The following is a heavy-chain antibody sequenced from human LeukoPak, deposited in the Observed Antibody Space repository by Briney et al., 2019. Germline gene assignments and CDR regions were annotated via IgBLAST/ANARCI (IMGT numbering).Heavy chain of an antibody. V-gene: IGHV4-30-4*01. Sequence: SQPLSLPCTVSGGSIRSGDYYWSWIRQPPGKGLEWIGYIYYSGSTYYNPSLKSRVTISVDTSKNQFSLKLSSVTAADTAVYYCARDLSVSGQLLSTSAFDIWGQGTMVTVSS. J-gene: IGHJ3*02. CDR3: ARDLSVSGQLLSTSAFDI. D-gene: IGHD3-10*01. CDR2: IYYSGST. CDR1: GGSIRSGDYY.